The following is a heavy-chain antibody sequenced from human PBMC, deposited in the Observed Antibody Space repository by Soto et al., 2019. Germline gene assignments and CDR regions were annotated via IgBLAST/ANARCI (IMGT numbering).Heavy chain of an antibody. CDR2: IPYSGST. V-gene: IGHV4-39*01. CDR1: SGSISSSSYY. J-gene: IGHJ5*02. CDR3: ARRDQNWFDP. Sequence: SETISLTGTVSSGSISSSSYYWGWIRQPPGKGLEWIGSIPYSGSTYYNQSLKSRVTISVHTSKNQFSLKLSSVTAADTAVYYFARRDQNWFDPLGQGTLVTVSS.